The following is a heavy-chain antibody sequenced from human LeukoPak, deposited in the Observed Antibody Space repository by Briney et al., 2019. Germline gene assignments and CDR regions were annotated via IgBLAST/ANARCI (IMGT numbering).Heavy chain of an antibody. Sequence: GGSLRLSCAASGFTFSSYAMHWVRQAPGKGLEWVAVISYDGSNKYYADSVKGRFTISRDNSKNTLYLQMNSLRAEDTAVYYCARDGTTVPNWYFDYWGQGTLVTASS. J-gene: IGHJ4*02. D-gene: IGHD4-17*01. CDR1: GFTFSSYA. CDR2: ISYDGSNK. V-gene: IGHV3-30-3*01. CDR3: ARDGTTVPNWYFDY.